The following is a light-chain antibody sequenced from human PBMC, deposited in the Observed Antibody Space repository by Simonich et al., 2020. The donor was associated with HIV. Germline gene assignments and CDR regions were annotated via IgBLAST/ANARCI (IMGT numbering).Light chain of an antibody. J-gene: IGLJ2*01. CDR1: SSDVGGYNY. V-gene: IGLV2-8*01. CDR3: SSYAGNNILV. CDR2: EVA. Sequence: QSALTQPPSASGSPGQSVTISCTGTSSDVGGYNYVSWYQQHPGKAPKLMLYEVAKRPSGVPDRFSGSKSGNTASLTVSGLQAEDEADYYCSSYAGNNILVFGGGTKLTVL.